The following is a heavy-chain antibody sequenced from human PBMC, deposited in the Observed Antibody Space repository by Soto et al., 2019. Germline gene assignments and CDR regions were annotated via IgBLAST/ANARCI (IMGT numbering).Heavy chain of an antibody. CDR2: ISAYNGNT. CDR1: GYTFTSYG. D-gene: IGHD3-10*01. V-gene: IGHV1-18*01. J-gene: IGHJ4*02. CDR3: ARDHGLLWFGEPRLVDY. Sequence: GASVKVSCKASGYTFTSYGISWVRQAPGQGLEWMGWISAYNGNTNYAQRLQGRVTMTTDTSTSTAYMELRSLRSDDTAVYYCARDHGLLWFGEPRLVDYWGQGTLVTVSS.